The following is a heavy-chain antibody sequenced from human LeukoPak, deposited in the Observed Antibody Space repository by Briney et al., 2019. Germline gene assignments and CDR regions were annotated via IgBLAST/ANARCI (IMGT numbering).Heavy chain of an antibody. CDR2: ISGSSSYK. J-gene: IGHJ4*02. CDR3: ARDFYDTSGYSYDY. D-gene: IGHD3-22*01. Sequence: GGSLRLSCTASGFTFSSYSMNWDRQAPGKGLEWVSSISGSSSYKYYADSVKGRFTISRDNAKNSLYLQMNSLRAEDTAVYYCARDFYDTSGYSYDYWGQGTLVTVSS. CDR1: GFTFSSYS. V-gene: IGHV3-21*01.